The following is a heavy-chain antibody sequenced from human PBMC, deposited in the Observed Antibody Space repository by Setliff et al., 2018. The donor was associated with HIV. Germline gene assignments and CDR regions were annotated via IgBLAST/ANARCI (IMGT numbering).Heavy chain of an antibody. CDR1: GYTFTSYA. CDR2: INTHTGNP. J-gene: IGHJ5*02. V-gene: IGHV7-4-1*02. D-gene: IGHD3-3*01. Sequence: ASVKVSCKASGYTFTSYAMNRVRQAPGQGLEWMGWINTHTGNPTYAQDFTGRFVFSLDTSVSTAYLQISSLKAEDTAVYYCARNYYDVWSLSFGGWFDPWGQ. CDR3: ARNYYDVWSLSFGGWFDP.